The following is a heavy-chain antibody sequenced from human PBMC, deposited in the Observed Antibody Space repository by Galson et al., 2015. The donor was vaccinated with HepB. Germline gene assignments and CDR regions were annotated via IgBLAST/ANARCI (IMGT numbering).Heavy chain of an antibody. Sequence: SLRLSCATSGFTFSSYSMNWVRQAPGKGLEWVSSISSSSSYIYYADSVKGRFTISRDISKNTLYLQMNSLRADDTAVYYCAKDATVILNSNDYWGQGTLVTVSS. CDR3: AKDATVILNSNDY. CDR2: ISSSSSYI. V-gene: IGHV3-21*04. CDR1: GFTFSSYS. J-gene: IGHJ4*02. D-gene: IGHD4-17*01.